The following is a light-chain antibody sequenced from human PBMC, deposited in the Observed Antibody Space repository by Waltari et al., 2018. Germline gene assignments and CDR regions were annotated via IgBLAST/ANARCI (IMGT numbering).Light chain of an antibody. Sequence: DIVMTQSPDSLAVSLGESATINCKSSQSVLYSSNNKNYLAWYQQKPGQPPKLLIYWASTRESGVPDRFSGSGSGTDFTLTISSLQAEDVAVYYCQQYYSTPITFGQGTRLVIK. CDR3: QQYYSTPIT. CDR2: WAS. J-gene: IGKJ5*01. CDR1: QSVLYSSNNKNY. V-gene: IGKV4-1*01.